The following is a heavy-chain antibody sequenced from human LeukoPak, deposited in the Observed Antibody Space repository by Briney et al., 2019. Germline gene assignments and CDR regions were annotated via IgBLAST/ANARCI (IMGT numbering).Heavy chain of an antibody. V-gene: IGHV3-23*01. D-gene: IGHD6-25*01. CDR2: IACSGGTT. CDR3: ATLGYRLHS. J-gene: IGHJ4*02. Sequence: GGSLRLSCAASQFNFNIYAMSWVRQAPGKGLEWVTCIACSGGTTNYADSVKGRFTIFRDNAKNSLYLQMNSLRAEDTALYYCATLGYRLHSWLRGTLPTVCS. CDR1: QFNFNIYA.